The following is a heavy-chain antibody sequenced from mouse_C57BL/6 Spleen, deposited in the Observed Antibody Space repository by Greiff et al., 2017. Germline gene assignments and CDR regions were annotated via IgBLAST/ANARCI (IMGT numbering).Heavy chain of an antibody. V-gene: IGHV1-54*01. J-gene: IGHJ4*01. Sequence: QVQLKESGAELVRPGTSVKVSCKASGYAFTNYLIEWVKQRPGQGLEWIGVINPGSGGTNYNVKFKGKATLTADKSSSTAYMQLSSLTSEDSAVYFCARTTTVVAYYAMDYWGQGTSDTVSS. CDR3: ARTTTVVAYYAMDY. CDR2: INPGSGGT. CDR1: GYAFTNYL. D-gene: IGHD1-1*01.